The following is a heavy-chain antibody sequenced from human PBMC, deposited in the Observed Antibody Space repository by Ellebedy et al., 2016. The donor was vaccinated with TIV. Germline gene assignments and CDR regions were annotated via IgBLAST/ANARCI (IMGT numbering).Heavy chain of an antibody. D-gene: IGHD4-23*01. Sequence: ASVKVSCXASGYTFTSYGISWVRQAPGQGLEWMGWISAYNGNTNYAQKLQGRVTMTEDTSTDTAYMELSSLRSEDTAVYYCATDELVFYGGNSGVAFDIWGQGTMVTVSS. V-gene: IGHV1-18*01. J-gene: IGHJ3*02. CDR2: ISAYNGNT. CDR3: ATDELVFYGGNSGVAFDI. CDR1: GYTFTSYG.